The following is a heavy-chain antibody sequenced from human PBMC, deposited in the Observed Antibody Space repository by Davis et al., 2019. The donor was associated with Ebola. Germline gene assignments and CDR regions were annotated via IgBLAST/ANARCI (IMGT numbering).Heavy chain of an antibody. D-gene: IGHD4-17*01. CDR2: INSTSSYI. V-gene: IGHV3-21*01. CDR1: GFTFSNYN. J-gene: IGHJ4*02. Sequence: GGSLRLSCAASGFTFSNYNLNWVRQTPEKGLEWVSSINSTSSYIYYADSVKGRFTISRDDAKNSVYLHMNSLRAEDTAVYYCARFDHGFDSWGQGALVTVSS. CDR3: ARFDHGFDS.